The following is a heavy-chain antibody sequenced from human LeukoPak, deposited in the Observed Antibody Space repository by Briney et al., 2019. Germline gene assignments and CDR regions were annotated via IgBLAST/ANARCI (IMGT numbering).Heavy chain of an antibody. CDR3: ARHRKYSVVPAAPLYYFDY. Sequence: SETLSLTCTVSGGSISSSNNYWGWIRQPPGKGLEWIGSIYYSGSTYYNPSLKSRLTISVDTSKNQVSLKLSSVTAADTAVYYCARHRKYSVVPAAPLYYFDYWGQGTLVTVSS. CDR1: GGSISSSNNY. V-gene: IGHV4-39*07. CDR2: IYYSGST. J-gene: IGHJ4*02. D-gene: IGHD2-2*01.